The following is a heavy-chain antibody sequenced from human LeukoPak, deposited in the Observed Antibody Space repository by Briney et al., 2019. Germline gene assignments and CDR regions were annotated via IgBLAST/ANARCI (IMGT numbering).Heavy chain of an antibody. CDR1: GFSFSTHW. CDR3: GSLTVVARDH. D-gene: IGHD3-22*01. Sequence: PGGSLRLSCAAVGFSFSTHWMHWVRQAPGKGLVYFAQINSDGSATAYADSVKGRFTISRANAKNTLYLDMSSLRAEDTAVYYCGSLTVVARDHWGQGTLVTVSS. J-gene: IGHJ4*02. CDR2: INSDGSAT. V-gene: IGHV3-74*01.